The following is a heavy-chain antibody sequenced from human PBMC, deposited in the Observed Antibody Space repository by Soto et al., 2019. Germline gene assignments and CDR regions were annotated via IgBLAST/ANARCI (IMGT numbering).Heavy chain of an antibody. CDR2: ISYDGSNK. Sequence: GGSLRLSCAASGFTFSSYGMHWVRQAPGKGLEWVAVISYDGSNKYYADSVKGRFTISRDNSKNTLYLQMNSLRAEDTAVYYCAKAYYDSSGSLDYWGQGTLVTVSS. CDR1: GFTFSSYG. J-gene: IGHJ4*02. CDR3: AKAYYDSSGSLDY. V-gene: IGHV3-30*18. D-gene: IGHD3-22*01.